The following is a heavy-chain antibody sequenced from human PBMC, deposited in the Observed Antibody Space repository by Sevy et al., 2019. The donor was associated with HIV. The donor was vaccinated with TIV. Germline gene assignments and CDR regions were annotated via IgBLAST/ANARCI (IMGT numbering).Heavy chain of an antibody. D-gene: IGHD3-10*01. CDR2: IYSGGST. CDR1: GFTVSSNY. J-gene: IGHJ4*02. Sequence: GGSLRLSCAASGFTVSSNYMSWVRQAPGKGLEWVSVIYSGGSTYYADSVEGRFIISRDNSKNTLYLQMNSLRAEDTAVYYCARGGPLSNPVDYWGQGTLVTVSS. CDR3: ARGGPLSNPVDY. V-gene: IGHV3-53*01.